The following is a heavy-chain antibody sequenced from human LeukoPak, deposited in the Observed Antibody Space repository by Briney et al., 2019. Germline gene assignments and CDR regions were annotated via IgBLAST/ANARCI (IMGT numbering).Heavy chain of an antibody. CDR1: GDSVSSNSAA. J-gene: IGHJ5*02. V-gene: IGHV6-1*01. Sequence: SQTLSLTCAISGDSVSSNSAAWHWIRQSPSRGLEWLGRTYYRSKWYNDYAVSVKSRITINPDTSKNQFSLQLNSVTPEDTAVYYCAREQQLDLDWFDPWGQGTLVTVSS. D-gene: IGHD6-13*01. CDR3: AREQQLDLDWFDP. CDR2: TYYRSKWYN.